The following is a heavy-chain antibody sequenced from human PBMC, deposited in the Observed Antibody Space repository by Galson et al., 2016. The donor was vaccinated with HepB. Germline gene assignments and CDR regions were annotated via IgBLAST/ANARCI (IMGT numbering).Heavy chain of an antibody. CDR2: IWYDGSNK. Sequence: SLRLSCAASCFPFRRYGMHWVRQAPGKGLEWVAIIWYDGSNKYYADSVKGRFTISRDNSKSTLYLQMNSLRVEDTAVYYCVKGEYGQRFLEWLAPFDYWGQGALVTVSS. J-gene: IGHJ4*02. CDR1: CFPFRRYG. V-gene: IGHV3-33*06. CDR3: VKGEYGQRFLEWLAPFDY. D-gene: IGHD3-3*01.